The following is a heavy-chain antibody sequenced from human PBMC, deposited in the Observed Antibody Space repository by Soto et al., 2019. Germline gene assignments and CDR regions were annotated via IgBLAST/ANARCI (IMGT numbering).Heavy chain of an antibody. J-gene: IGHJ5*02. CDR3: ASVGFGGEDWFDP. CDR2: INAGNGNT. Sequence: QVQLVQSGAEVKKPGASVKVSCKASGYTFTSYAMHWVRQAPGQRLEWMGWINAGNGNTKYSQKFQGRVTITRDTSASTAYMELSSLRYEDTAVYYCASVGFGGEDWFDPWGQGTLVTVSS. V-gene: IGHV1-3*01. D-gene: IGHD3-10*01. CDR1: GYTFTSYA.